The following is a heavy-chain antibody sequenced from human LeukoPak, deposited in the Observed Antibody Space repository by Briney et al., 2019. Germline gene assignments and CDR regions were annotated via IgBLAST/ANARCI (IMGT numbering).Heavy chain of an antibody. V-gene: IGHV3-11*04. CDR2: ISSSSGTI. CDR1: GFTFSDYY. D-gene: IGHD6-19*01. J-gene: IGHJ3*02. Sequence: GGSLRLSCAASGFTFSDYYMNWIRQAPGKGLEWISYISSSSGTIYYADSVKGRFTISRDNAKNSLYLQMNSLRAEDTAVYYCAGYSSGWFGAFHIWGQGTMVTVSS. CDR3: AGYSSGWFGAFHI.